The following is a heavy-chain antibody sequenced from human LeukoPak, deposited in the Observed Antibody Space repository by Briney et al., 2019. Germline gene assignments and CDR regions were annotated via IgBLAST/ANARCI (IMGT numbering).Heavy chain of an antibody. CDR1: GGSMNNYY. Sequence: PSETLSLTCFVSGGSMNNYYWSWVRQPPGKGLEWIGYIYYTGSTSYNPSLKSRLTISVDTSKNQFSLRLSSVTAADTAVYYCARHGSTYALRNWGQGTLVTVSS. D-gene: IGHD2-2*01. J-gene: IGHJ4*02. V-gene: IGHV4-59*08. CDR3: ARHGSTYALRN. CDR2: IYYTGST.